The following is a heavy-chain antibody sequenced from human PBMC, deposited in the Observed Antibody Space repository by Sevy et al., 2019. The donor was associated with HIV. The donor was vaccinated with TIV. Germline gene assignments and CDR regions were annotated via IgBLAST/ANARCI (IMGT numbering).Heavy chain of an antibody. D-gene: IGHD2-21*01. CDR2: INYIGTT. J-gene: IGHJ3*02. V-gene: IGHV4-34*01. CDR1: DGSLSGYY. Sequence: SETLSLTCAVYDGSLSGYYWRWIRQSPGRGLEWIGQINYIGTTNYTPSLSSRVTISIDTSKNQFSLRLRTVTAADTAIYYCARDPYDCGGDCYISGVFDIWGQRTLVTVSS. CDR3: ARDPYDCGGDCYISGVFDI.